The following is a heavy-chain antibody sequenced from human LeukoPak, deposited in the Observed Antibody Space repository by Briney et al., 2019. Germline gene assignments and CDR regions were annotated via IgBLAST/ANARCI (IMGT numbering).Heavy chain of an antibody. Sequence: PGGSLRLSCAASGFTFSSYGMHWVRQAPGKGLEWVSSISSSSSYIYYADSVKGRFTISRDNAKHSLYLQMNSLRAEYTAVYYCARGRYDFWSGYCTFGYWGQGTLVTVSS. CDR3: ARGRYDFWSGYCTFGY. CDR2: ISSSSSYI. J-gene: IGHJ4*02. V-gene: IGHV3-21*01. D-gene: IGHD3-3*01. CDR1: GFTFSSYG.